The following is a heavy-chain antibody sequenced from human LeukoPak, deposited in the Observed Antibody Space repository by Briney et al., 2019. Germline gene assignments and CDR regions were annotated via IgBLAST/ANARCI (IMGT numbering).Heavy chain of an antibody. J-gene: IGHJ4*02. D-gene: IGHD3-22*01. V-gene: IGHV4-39*01. CDR1: GGSFSGYY. Sequence: SETLSLTCAVYGGSFSGYYWGWIRQPPGKGLEWIGSIYYSRSTYYNPSRKSRVTISVDTSKNQFSLKLSSVTAADTAVYYCASPLHYYDSSGYYSTFDYWGQGTLVTVSS. CDR2: IYYSRST. CDR3: ASPLHYYDSSGYYSTFDY.